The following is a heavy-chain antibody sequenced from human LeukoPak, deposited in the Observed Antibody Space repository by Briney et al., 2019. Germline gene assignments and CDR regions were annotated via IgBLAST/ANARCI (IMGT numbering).Heavy chain of an antibody. J-gene: IGHJ4*02. CDR1: GFTFSSHA. CDR2: ISGSGGST. CDR3: AREVGSSGWYRNDF. D-gene: IGHD6-19*01. V-gene: IGHV3-23*01. Sequence: PGGSLRLSCAASGFTFSSHAMSWVRQAPGKGLEWVSAISGSGGSTYYADSVKGRFTISRDNSKNTLYLQMNSLRAEDTAVYYCAREVGSSGWYRNDFWGQGTLVTVSS.